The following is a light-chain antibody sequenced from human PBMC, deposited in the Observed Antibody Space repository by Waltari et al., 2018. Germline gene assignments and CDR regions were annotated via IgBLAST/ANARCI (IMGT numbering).Light chain of an antibody. CDR2: EVS. CDR1: DSDVTAHDL. J-gene: IGLJ1*01. V-gene: IGLV2-14*01. CDR3: SSYTTSSAPGV. Sequence: QSARTPPASVAGSPGQSINIPRSGTDSDVTAHDLVPWYQQHPGKAPHLIIYEVSNRPSGISNRFSASKSGNTASLTMSGLQAEDEADYYCSSYTTSSAPGVFGTGTRVTVL.